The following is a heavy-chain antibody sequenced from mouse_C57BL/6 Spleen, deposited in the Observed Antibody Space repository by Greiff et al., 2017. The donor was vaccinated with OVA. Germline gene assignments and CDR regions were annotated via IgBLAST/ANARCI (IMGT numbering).Heavy chain of an antibody. CDR1: GYTFTSYC. V-gene: IGHV1-69*01. D-gene: IGHD1-1*01. CDR3: ARQGITTVVDY. Sequence: QVQLQQPGAELVMPGASVKLSCKASGYTFTSYCMHWVKQRPGQGLEWIGEIDPSDSYTNYNQKFKGKSTLTVDKSSSTAYMQLSSLTSEDSAVYYCARQGITTVVDYWGQGTTLTVSS. CDR2: IDPSDSYT. J-gene: IGHJ2*01.